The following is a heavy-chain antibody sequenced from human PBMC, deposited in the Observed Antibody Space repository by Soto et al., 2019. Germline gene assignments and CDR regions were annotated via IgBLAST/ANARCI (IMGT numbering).Heavy chain of an antibody. Sequence: GASVKVSCKPSGDTFTDPYINWVRQVPGHAPEYMGWIQPNSGETKYVERFQGRVTMTRDTSISTAYLELRRLTSADTAVYYCAKESPVVMFLFDSWGRGTLVTVSS. J-gene: IGHJ4*02. CDR2: IQPNSGET. V-gene: IGHV1-2*02. CDR3: AKESPVVMFLFDS. D-gene: IGHD2-15*01. CDR1: GDTFTDPY.